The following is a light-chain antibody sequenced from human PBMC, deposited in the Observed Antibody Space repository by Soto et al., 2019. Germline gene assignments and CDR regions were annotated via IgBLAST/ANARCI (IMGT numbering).Light chain of an antibody. Sequence: DIQITQSPSTLSASVGDTVTMTCRASQSISSWLAWYQQKPGKAPKLLIYRASTLQSGVPSRFSASGSGTEFILTISSLPPDDFATYYCQQYNSSSWTFGQGTKVDIK. CDR1: QSISSW. V-gene: IGKV1-5*03. J-gene: IGKJ1*01. CDR3: QQYNSSSWT. CDR2: RAS.